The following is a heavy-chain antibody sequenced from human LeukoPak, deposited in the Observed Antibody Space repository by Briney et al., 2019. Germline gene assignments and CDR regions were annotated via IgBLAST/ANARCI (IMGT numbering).Heavy chain of an antibody. CDR2: TYYGGST. V-gene: IGHV4-39*07. CDR1: GASISSSSYS. CDR3: AIDLWFGVLDAFDI. Sequence: SETLSLTCTVSGASISSSSYSWGWIRQPPGKGLEWIGSTYYGGSTYYNPSLKSRVTISVDTSKNQFSLKLSSVTAADTAVYYCAIDLWFGVLDAFDIWGQGTMVTVSS. D-gene: IGHD3-10*01. J-gene: IGHJ3*02.